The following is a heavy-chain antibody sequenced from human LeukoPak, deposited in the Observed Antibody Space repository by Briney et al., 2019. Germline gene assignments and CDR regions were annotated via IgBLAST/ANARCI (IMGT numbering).Heavy chain of an antibody. J-gene: IGHJ5*02. D-gene: IGHD1-26*01. V-gene: IGHV4-4*07. CDR2: IDASGST. CDR3: ARVNFVGATTLEWFDP. Sequence: PSETLSLTCTVSGGSISSYYWSWIRQPAGRGLEWIGRIDASGSTNYNPSLKSRVTMSVDSSKNQFSLKVSSVTAADTAVYYCARVNFVGATTLEWFDPWGQGTLVTVSS. CDR1: GGSISSYY.